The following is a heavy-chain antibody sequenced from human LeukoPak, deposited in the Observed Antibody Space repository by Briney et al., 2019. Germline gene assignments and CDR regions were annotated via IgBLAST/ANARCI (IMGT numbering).Heavy chain of an antibody. D-gene: IGHD3-22*01. CDR3: ARPYYYDSSGPTYIDY. Sequence: GESLKISCKGSGYSFTSFWLGGVRQMPGKGLDGMGIIYPGDSDTRYSPSFQGQVTISADKSISTAYLQWSSLKASDTAMYYCARPYYYDSSGPTYIDYWGQGTLVTVSS. CDR1: GYSFTSFW. V-gene: IGHV5-51*01. CDR2: IYPGDSDT. J-gene: IGHJ4*02.